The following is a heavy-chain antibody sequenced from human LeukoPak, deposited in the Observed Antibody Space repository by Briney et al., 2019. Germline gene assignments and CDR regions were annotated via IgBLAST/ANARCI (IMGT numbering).Heavy chain of an antibody. Sequence: GGSLRLSCAASGFTVSSNYMSWVRQAPGKGLEWVSVIYSGGSTYYADSVKGRFTISRDNAKNTLYLQMNSLTADDTAVYYCTRDLWDSGYDYWGQGALVTVSS. J-gene: IGHJ4*02. CDR2: IYSGGST. D-gene: IGHD5-12*01. CDR1: GFTVSSNY. CDR3: TRDLWDSGYDY. V-gene: IGHV3-53*01.